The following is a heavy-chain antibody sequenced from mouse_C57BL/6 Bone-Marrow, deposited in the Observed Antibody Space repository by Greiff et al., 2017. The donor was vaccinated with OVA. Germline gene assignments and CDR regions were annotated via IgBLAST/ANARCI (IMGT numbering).Heavy chain of an antibody. Sequence: VQLQQSGAELVRPGASVKLSCTASGFNIKDDYMHWVKQRPEQGLEWIGWIDPENGDTEYASKFQGKATITADTSSNTAYLQLSSLTSEDAAVYYCTAPYCYGSSRDYWGQGTTLTVSA. CDR1: GFNIKDDY. J-gene: IGHJ2*01. CDR2: IDPENGDT. V-gene: IGHV14-4*01. D-gene: IGHD1-1*01. CDR3: TAPYCYGSSRDY.